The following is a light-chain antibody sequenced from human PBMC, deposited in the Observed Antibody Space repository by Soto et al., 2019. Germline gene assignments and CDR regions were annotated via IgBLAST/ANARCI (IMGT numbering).Light chain of an antibody. Sequence: DIQMTQSPSTLSASVGDRVTIPCRASQSISSWLAWYQQKPGKAPKLLIYRASSLESGVPSRFSGSGSGTEFTLTISSLQPDDFATYYCQHYDSYPITFGQGTRLEIK. CDR1: QSISSW. J-gene: IGKJ5*01. V-gene: IGKV1-5*03. CDR3: QHYDSYPIT. CDR2: RAS.